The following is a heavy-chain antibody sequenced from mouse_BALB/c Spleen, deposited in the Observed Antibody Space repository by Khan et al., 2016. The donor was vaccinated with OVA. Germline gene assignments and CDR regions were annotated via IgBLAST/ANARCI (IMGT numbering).Heavy chain of an antibody. CDR3: TSHLAGSVAY. CDR1: GFTFSNYG. D-gene: IGHD1-1*01. J-gene: IGHJ3*01. CDR2: ISSDGTYT. Sequence: EVELVESGGDLVKPGGSLKLSCAASGFTFSNYGMSWVRQTPDKRLEWVANISSDGTYTYYHHSLQGRFTISRNNAQNTPYLQMSSLKSEDTAVYYCTSHLAGSVAYWGQGTLVTVSA. V-gene: IGHV5-6*01.